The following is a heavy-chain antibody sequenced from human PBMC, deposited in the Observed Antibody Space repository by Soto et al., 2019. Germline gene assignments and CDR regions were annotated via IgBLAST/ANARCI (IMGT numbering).Heavy chain of an antibody. CDR3: ARGRGGDYGGNSGYFDY. V-gene: IGHV3-33*01. D-gene: IGHD4-17*01. J-gene: IGHJ4*02. CDR1: GFTFSGFG. Sequence: QVQLVESGGGVVQPGGSLRLSCAASGFTFSGFGMHWVRQAPGKGLEWVAVIWYDGNDKYYADSVKGRFSVSRDNSKNTLYLQMSSLRAEDTAVYYCARGRGGDYGGNSGYFDYWGQGTLVTVSS. CDR2: IWYDGNDK.